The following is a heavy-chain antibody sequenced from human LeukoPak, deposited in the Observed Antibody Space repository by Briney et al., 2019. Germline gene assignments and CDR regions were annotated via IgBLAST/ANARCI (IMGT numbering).Heavy chain of an antibody. J-gene: IGHJ5*02. Sequence: NTSETLSLTCTVSGDSISSYYWNWIRQPPGKGLEWIGYIYHGGSTYYNPSLKSRVTMSIDTSKNQVSLRLISVSAADTAVYYCARKAVGESWFDPWGQGTLVTVSS. CDR1: GDSISSYY. D-gene: IGHD3-16*01. V-gene: IGHV4-59*08. CDR3: ARKAVGESWFDP. CDR2: IYHGGST.